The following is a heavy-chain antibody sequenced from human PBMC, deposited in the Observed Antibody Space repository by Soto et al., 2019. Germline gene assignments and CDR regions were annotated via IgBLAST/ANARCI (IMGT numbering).Heavy chain of an antibody. CDR3: TRLHRLYGYIDV. V-gene: IGHV5-10-1*04. CDR2: IDPSDSYT. Sequence: GESLKISCQGSGYSFTTYWISWVRQLPGKGLECMGRIDPSDSYTDYSPSFQGQVTISVDRSINTAYLQWSSLKASDTAIYYCTRLHRLYGYIDVWGQGTTVTVSS. J-gene: IGHJ6*02. CDR1: GYSFTTYW. D-gene: IGHD2-2*03.